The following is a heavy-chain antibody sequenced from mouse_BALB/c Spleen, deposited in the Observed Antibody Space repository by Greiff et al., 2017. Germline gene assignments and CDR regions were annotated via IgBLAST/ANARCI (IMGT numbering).Heavy chain of an antibody. V-gene: IGHV1-87*01. D-gene: IGHD1-1*01. J-gene: IGHJ2*01. CDR2: IYPGDGDT. Sequence: VQLQQSGAELARPGASVKLSCKASGYTFTSYWMQWVKQRPGQGLEWIGAIYPGDGDTRYTQKFKGKATLTADKSSSTAYMQISSLASEDSAVYYCARGGYYGLYFDYWGQGTTLTVSS. CDR1: GYTFTSYW. CDR3: ARGGYYGLYFDY.